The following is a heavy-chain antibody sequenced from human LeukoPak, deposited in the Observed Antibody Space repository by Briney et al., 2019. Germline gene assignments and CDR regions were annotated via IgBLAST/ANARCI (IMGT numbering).Heavy chain of an antibody. J-gene: IGHJ4*02. CDR2: IWPDGSND. Sequence: GGSLRLSCAPSRFILSSYGMHWVSPAPRKWLEWDARIWPDGSNDDYADSVKGRFTISRDNSKNTLYLQMNSLRAEDTAIYYCAKVTGDYYDTSGAFDYWGQGTLVTVSS. CDR1: RFILSSYG. V-gene: IGHV3-33*06. CDR3: AKVTGDYYDTSGAFDY. D-gene: IGHD3-22*01.